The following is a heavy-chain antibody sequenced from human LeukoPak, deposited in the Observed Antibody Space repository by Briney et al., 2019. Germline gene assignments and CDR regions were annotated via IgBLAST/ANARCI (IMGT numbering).Heavy chain of an antibody. V-gene: IGHV3-23*01. CDR3: AKAVQYSSSYDY. D-gene: IGHD6-13*01. J-gene: IGHJ4*02. CDR1: GFTFSSYA. CDR2: ISGSGGST. Sequence: GGSLRLSCEASGFTFSSYAMSWVRQAPGKGLEWVSAISGSGGSTYFADSVKGRFTISRDNSKNTLYLQMNSLRAEDTAVYYCAKAVQYSSSYDYWGQGTLVTVSS.